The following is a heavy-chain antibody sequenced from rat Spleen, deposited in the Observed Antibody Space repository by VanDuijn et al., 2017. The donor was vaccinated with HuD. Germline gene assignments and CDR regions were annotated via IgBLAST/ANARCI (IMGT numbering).Heavy chain of an antibody. Sequence: EVQLVESGGGLVQPGRSLKLSCAASGFTFSDYNMAWVRQAPGKGLEWVASISNAGSITYYPDSVKGRFTISRDNARSTLYLQTDRLRSEDKATYYCARWGQSDYGGYDYWGQGLMVTVSS. D-gene: IGHD1-11*01. J-gene: IGHJ2*01. CDR3: ARWGQSDYGGYDY. CDR1: GFTFSDYN. CDR2: ISNAGSIT. V-gene: IGHV5-7*01.